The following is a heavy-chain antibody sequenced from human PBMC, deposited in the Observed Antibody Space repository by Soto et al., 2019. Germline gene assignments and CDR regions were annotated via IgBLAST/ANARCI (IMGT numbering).Heavy chain of an antibody. CDR2: IIPIFGTS. D-gene: IGHD2-15*01. CDR1: GGTFSSYA. CDR3: ARSGCSGGSCYRAFDI. V-gene: IGHV1-69*01. Sequence: VKVSCKASGGTFSSYAISWVRQAPGQGLEWMGGIIPIFGTSNYAQKFQGRVTITADESMSTAYMELSSLRSEDTAVYYCARSGCSGGSCYRAFDIWGQGTMVTVSS. J-gene: IGHJ3*02.